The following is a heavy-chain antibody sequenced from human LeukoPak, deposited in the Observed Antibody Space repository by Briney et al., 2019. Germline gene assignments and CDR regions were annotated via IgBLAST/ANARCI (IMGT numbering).Heavy chain of an antibody. CDR2: INPHSGDT. V-gene: IGHV1-2*02. Sequence: ASVKVSCKASGSTFICYYMHWVRQAPGQGLEWMGWINPHSGDTKYAQKFRGRVTMTRDTSISTAYMELSRLRSDDTALYYGARGHDDYFLPVDYWGQGALVTVSS. CDR3: ARGHDDYFLPVDY. J-gene: IGHJ4*02. CDR1: GSTFICYY. D-gene: IGHD4-17*01.